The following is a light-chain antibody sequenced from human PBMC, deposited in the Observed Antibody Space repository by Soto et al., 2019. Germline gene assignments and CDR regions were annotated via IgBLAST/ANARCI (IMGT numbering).Light chain of an antibody. CDR3: QQYNDWPRT. CDR1: QRVSTN. V-gene: IGKV3-15*01. Sequence: EVVMTQFPATLSVSPGDRATLSCRASQRVSTNLAWYQQKPGQAPRLLIYGASTRATDVPARFSGSGSGTEFSLTISSLQSEDFAVYYCQQYNDWPRTFGQGTKVEIK. CDR2: GAS. J-gene: IGKJ1*01.